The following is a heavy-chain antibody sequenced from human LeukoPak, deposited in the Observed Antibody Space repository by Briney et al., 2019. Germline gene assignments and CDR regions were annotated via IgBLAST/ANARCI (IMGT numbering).Heavy chain of an antibody. CDR2: INQGGSEK. CDR1: GFTFSSSW. V-gene: IGHV3-7*01. Sequence: GGSLRLSCAASGFTFSSSWMIWVRQAPGKGLEWVANINQGGSEKYYLDSVKGRFTISRDNADNSVYLEMHSLRAEDTAVYYCATNTRAYAVPVAYWGQGTLVTVSS. CDR3: ATNTRAYAVPVAY. D-gene: IGHD2-21*01. J-gene: IGHJ4*02.